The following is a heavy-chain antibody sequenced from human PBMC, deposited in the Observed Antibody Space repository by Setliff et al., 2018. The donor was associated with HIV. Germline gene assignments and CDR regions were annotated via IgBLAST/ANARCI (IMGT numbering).Heavy chain of an antibody. D-gene: IGHD1-26*01. V-gene: IGHV1-18*01. Sequence: ASVKVSCKASGYSFTSYGLSWVRQAPGQGLEWMGSITTYNGGTNYAQKSQGRVTMTTDTSTSTAYMELRSLRSDDTAVYYCTRGGYSGAFLDAFDIWGQGTMVTVSS. CDR1: GYSFTSYG. CDR2: ITTYNGGT. CDR3: TRGGYSGAFLDAFDI. J-gene: IGHJ3*02.